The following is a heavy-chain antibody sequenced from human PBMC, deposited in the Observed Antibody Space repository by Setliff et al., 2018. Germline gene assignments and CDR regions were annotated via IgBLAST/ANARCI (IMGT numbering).Heavy chain of an antibody. CDR2: IDYSGST. J-gene: IGHJ3*02. Sequence: SETLSLTCTVSGGSINSGDYYWSWIRQSPGKGLEWVGYIDYSGSTNYNSSRKSRATISIDTSKTQFSLSLSSVTAADTAMSYCAREVAPGIAFDIWGQGTMVTVSS. CDR3: AREVAPGIAFDI. CDR1: GGSINSGDYY. V-gene: IGHV4-30-4*08.